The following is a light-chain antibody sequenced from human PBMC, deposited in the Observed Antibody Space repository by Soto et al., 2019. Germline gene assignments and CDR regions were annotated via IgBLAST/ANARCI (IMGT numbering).Light chain of an antibody. Sequence: QSVLAQPASVSGSPGQSITISCTGTSSGIGSYDYVSWYQQHPGKAPNLIIYEVTDRPSGVSNRFSGSKSGNTASLTISGLQAEDEADYYCSSFTSTSTRLFGSGTKVTVL. CDR2: EVT. V-gene: IGLV2-14*01. J-gene: IGLJ1*01. CDR3: SSFTSTSTRL. CDR1: SSGIGSYDY.